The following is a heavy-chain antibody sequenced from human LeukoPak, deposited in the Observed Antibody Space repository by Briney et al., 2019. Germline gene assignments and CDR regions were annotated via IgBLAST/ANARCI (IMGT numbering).Heavy chain of an antibody. Sequence: LGGCLKISCKGSGYRFTSYWIGWVRQMPGKGLEWMGIVYPADSRAGYSPSFQGQVTISVDKSINTAYLQWSSLKASDTAIYYCARHDWLPDYWGQGTLVTVSS. CDR1: GYRFTSYW. V-gene: IGHV5-51*01. CDR2: VYPADSRA. J-gene: IGHJ4*02. CDR3: ARHDWLPDY. D-gene: IGHD3-9*01.